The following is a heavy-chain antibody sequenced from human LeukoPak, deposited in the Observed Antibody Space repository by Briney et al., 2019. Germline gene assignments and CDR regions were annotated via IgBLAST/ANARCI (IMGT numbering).Heavy chain of an antibody. CDR3: ARDEVGAPPEAY. D-gene: IGHD1-26*01. Sequence: PGGSLRLSCAASGFTFSNYWMSWVRQAPGKGLEWVANIKQDGSVKNYVDSVKGRFTISRDNAKNSLYLQMNSLRADDTSVYYCARDEVGAPPEAYRGQGTLVTVSS. CDR1: GFTFSNYW. CDR2: IKQDGSVK. V-gene: IGHV3-7*01. J-gene: IGHJ4*02.